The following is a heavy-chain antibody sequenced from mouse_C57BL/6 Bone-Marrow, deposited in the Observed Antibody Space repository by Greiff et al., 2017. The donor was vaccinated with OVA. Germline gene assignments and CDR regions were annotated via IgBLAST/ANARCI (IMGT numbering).Heavy chain of an antibody. J-gene: IGHJ2*01. CDR1: GYTFTSYW. D-gene: IGHD1-1*01. V-gene: IGHV1-64*01. Sequence: VQLQQSGAELVKPGASVKLSCKASGYTFTSYWMHWVKQRPGQGLEWIGMIHPNSGSTNYNEKFKSKATLTVDKSSSTAYMQLSSLTSEDSAVYYCARDYGMYFDYWGQGTTLTVSS. CDR2: IHPNSGST. CDR3: ARDYGMYFDY.